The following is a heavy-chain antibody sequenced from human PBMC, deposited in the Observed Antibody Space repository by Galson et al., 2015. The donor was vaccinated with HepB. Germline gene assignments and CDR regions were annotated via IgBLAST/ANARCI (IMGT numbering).Heavy chain of an antibody. CDR3: ARGWDAERYWGNWFDP. V-gene: IGHV3-33*01. D-gene: IGHD3-16*01. J-gene: IGHJ5*02. CDR2: IWNDGSKK. CDR1: GFTFSTYG. Sequence: SLRLSCAASGFTFSTYGMHWVRQAPGKGLEWVAIIWNDGSKKYYADSVKGRFTISRDNSKNTLYLQMDSLRDEDTAVYYCARGWDAERYWGNWFDPWGLGTLVTVSS.